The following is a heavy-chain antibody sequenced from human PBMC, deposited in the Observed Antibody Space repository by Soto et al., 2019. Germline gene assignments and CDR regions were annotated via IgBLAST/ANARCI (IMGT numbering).Heavy chain of an antibody. CDR2: ISGSGGST. CDR1: GFTFSSYA. J-gene: IGHJ3*01. CDR3: VKDEDIVVVPAALEDVFDV. Sequence: HPGGSLRLSCAASGFTFSSYAMSWVRQAPGKGLEWVSLISGSGGSTYYTDYVKGRFTISRDNSRNTLFLQMNSLRAEDTAVYYCVKDEDIVVVPAALEDVFDVWGKGTMVTVTS. D-gene: IGHD2-2*01. V-gene: IGHV3-23*01.